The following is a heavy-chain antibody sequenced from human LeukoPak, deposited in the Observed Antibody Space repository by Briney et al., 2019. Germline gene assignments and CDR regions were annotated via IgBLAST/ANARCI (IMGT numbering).Heavy chain of an antibody. CDR2: IIPIFGIA. V-gene: IGHV1-69*04. J-gene: IGHJ4*02. Sequence: ASVKVSCKASGGTFSSYAISWVRQAPGQGLEWMGRIIPIFGIANYAQKFQGRVTITADKSTSTAYMELSSLRSEDTAVYHCARVGYYDSSGFEFDYWGQGTLVTVSS. CDR3: ARVGYYDSSGFEFDY. D-gene: IGHD3-22*01. CDR1: GGTFSSYA.